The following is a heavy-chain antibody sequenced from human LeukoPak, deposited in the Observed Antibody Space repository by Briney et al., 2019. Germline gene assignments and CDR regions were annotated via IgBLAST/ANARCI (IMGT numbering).Heavy chain of an antibody. Sequence: GASVKVSCKASGGTFSGYAISWVRQAPGQGLEWMGGIIPIFGTANYAQKFQGRVTITTDESTSTAYMELSSLRSEDTAVYYCARVRDYYGSGNYYYYMDVWGKGTTVTVSS. CDR2: IIPIFGTA. D-gene: IGHD3-10*01. CDR1: GGTFSGYA. CDR3: ARVRDYYGSGNYYYYMDV. J-gene: IGHJ6*03. V-gene: IGHV1-69*05.